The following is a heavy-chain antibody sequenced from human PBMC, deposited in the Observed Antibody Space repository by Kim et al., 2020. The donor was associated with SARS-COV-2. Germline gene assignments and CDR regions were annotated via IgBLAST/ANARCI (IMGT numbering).Heavy chain of an antibody. J-gene: IGHJ4*02. Sequence: GGSLRLSCAASGFTFTDYAMHWVRLAPGKGLEWVSGITWNSDSIGYADSVKGRFTISRDNAKNSLYLQMNSLRAEDTALYYCAKAGYGSGYFDYWGQGTLGTLS. CDR1: GFTFTDYA. V-gene: IGHV3-9*01. D-gene: IGHD3-10*01. CDR2: ITWNSDSI. CDR3: AKAGYGSGYFDY.